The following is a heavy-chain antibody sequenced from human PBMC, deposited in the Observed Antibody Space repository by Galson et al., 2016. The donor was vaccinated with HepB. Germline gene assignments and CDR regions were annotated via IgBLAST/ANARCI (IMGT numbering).Heavy chain of an antibody. Sequence: QSGAEVKQPGESLKISCKTSGYNFNIYWIAWVRQMPGTGPEWMGIIYPGDSDTRYSPSFQGHVTIPAAKSISTAYLQWSSLKASDTAMYYCAWVFCPPPRDRYYYGMDVWGQGTTVTVSS. V-gene: IGHV5-51*01. CDR3: AWVFCPPPRDRYYYGMDV. J-gene: IGHJ6*02. D-gene: IGHD3-3*01. CDR1: GYNFNIYW. CDR2: IYPGDSDT.